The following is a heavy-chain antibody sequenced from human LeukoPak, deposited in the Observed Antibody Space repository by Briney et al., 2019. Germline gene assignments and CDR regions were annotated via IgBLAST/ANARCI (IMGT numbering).Heavy chain of an antibody. CDR2: INHSGST. J-gene: IGHJ4*02. V-gene: IGHV4-34*01. CDR3: ARDRLTGYSSGWYDY. D-gene: IGHD6-19*01. CDR1: GGSFSGYY. Sequence: SETLSLTCAVYGGSFSGYYWSWIRQPPGKGLEWIGEINHSGSTYYNPSLKSRVTISVDTSKNQFSLKLSSVTAADTAVYYCARDRLTGYSSGWYDYWGQGTLVTVSS.